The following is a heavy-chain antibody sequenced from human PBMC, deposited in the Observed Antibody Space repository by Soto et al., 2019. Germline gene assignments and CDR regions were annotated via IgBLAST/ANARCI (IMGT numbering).Heavy chain of an antibody. V-gene: IGHV3-33*01. D-gene: IGHD3-22*01. Sequence: QVHLVESGGGVVQPGGSLRLYCVASGFSYGGYGMHWVRQAPGKGLEWVAVIWHDGGRQYYADSVKGRFTVSRDKAKNTLYLQMNSLRAEDTAVYYCARDLTSGYTDSWGQGTLVIVSS. CDR3: ARDLTSGYTDS. CDR2: IWHDGGRQ. CDR1: GFSYGGYG. J-gene: IGHJ5*01.